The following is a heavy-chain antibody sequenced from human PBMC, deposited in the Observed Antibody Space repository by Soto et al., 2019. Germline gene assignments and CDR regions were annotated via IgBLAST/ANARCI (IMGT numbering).Heavy chain of an antibody. D-gene: IGHD3-22*01. CDR2: ISYDGGNK. CDR1: EFNFNSYS. V-gene: IGHV3-30-3*01. Sequence: QVQLVESGGGVVQPGRSLRLSCAASEFNFNSYSMHWVRQAPGKGLEWVAVISYDGGNKYYRDSVKGRFTISRDNFKNTLSLQMNSLRAEDTAVYYCARSFETLVLIRAFWFDPLGQGTLVTVSS. J-gene: IGHJ5*02. CDR3: ARSFETLVLIRAFWFDP.